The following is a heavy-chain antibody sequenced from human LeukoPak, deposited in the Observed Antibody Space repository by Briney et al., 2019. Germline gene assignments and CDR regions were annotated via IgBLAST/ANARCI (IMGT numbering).Heavy chain of an antibody. Sequence: PSETLSLTCTVSGGSISCGSYYWSWIRPPAGKGLEWIGRIYTSGSTNYNPSLKSRVAISVDTSKHQFSLKLSSVTAADTAVYYCARTGGVSGSYYAYDYWGQGTLVTVSS. CDR2: IYTSGST. CDR3: ARTGGVSGSYYAYDY. V-gene: IGHV4-61*02. CDR1: GGSISCGSYY. D-gene: IGHD1-26*01. J-gene: IGHJ4*02.